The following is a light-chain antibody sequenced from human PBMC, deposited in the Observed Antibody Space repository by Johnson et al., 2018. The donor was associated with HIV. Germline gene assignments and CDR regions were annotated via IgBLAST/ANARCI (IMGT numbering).Light chain of an antibody. CDR1: SSDMGNYA. V-gene: IGLV1-51*02. Sequence: HSVLTQPPSVSAAPGQKVTISCSGSSSDMGNYAVSWYQQLPGTAPKLLIYENNKRPSGIPDRFSASKSGTSATLGITGLQTGDEADYYCGTWDSSLTRYVFESGTKVTVL. CDR3: GTWDSSLTRYV. J-gene: IGLJ1*01. CDR2: ENN.